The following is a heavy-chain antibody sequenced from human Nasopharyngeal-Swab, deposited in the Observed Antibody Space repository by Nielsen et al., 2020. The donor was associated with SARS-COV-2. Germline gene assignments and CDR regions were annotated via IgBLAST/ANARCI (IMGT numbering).Heavy chain of an antibody. Sequence: SETLSLTCTVFGGSISTYYWSWIRQAPGKGLEWIGYIYYSGSTNYNPSLKSRVTMSVDMSKNQFSLKLSSVTAADTAVYYCAREEQSFDYWGQGTLVAVSS. V-gene: IGHV4-59*12. J-gene: IGHJ4*02. CDR1: GGSISTYY. CDR2: IYYSGST. D-gene: IGHD1-26*01. CDR3: AREEQSFDY.